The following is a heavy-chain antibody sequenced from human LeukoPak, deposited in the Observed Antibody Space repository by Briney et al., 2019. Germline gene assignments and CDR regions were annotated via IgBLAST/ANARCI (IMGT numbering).Heavy chain of an antibody. J-gene: IGHJ3*02. CDR2: IYNSGSN. CDR3: ASRVGVGAPFDDAFDI. D-gene: IGHD2-15*01. Sequence: SETLSLTCTVSGGSISSYYWSWIRQPPGKGLEWIGYIYNSGSNKYNPSLKSRSTISVDTFKNQCSLKLSSVTAADTAGYFCASRVGVGAPFDDAFDIWGQGTMVSVSS. CDR1: GGSISSYY. V-gene: IGHV4-59*01.